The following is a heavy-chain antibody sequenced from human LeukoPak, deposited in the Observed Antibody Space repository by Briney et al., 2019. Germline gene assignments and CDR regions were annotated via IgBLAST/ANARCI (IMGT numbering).Heavy chain of an antibody. D-gene: IGHD6-19*01. V-gene: IGHV3-23*01. CDR2: IGGRGGRT. Sequence: GGSLRLSCAASGFIFEDYGMNWVRQAPGKGLEWVSGIGGRGGRTYYADSVQGRFTISRDNSNNTVDLQMNSLRAEDTAIYYCAKGRIAVAPYYGMDVWGRGTTVSVSS. CDR1: GFIFEDYG. CDR3: AKGRIAVAPYYGMDV. J-gene: IGHJ6*02.